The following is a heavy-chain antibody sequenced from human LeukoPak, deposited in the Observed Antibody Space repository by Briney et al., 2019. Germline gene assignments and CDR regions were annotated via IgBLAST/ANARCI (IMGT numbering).Heavy chain of an antibody. J-gene: IGHJ4*02. CDR3: VREGYDSSGYYLDS. Sequence: SETLSLTCTVSGGSISGYYWSWFRQPPGKGLEWFGWIHNSGSTENNPSLKSRVTMSVDTSKNQISLRLYSVTAADTAVYYRVREGYDSSGYYLDSWGQGTLVTVSS. V-gene: IGHV4-59*01. CDR1: GGSISGYY. D-gene: IGHD3-22*01. CDR2: IHNSGST.